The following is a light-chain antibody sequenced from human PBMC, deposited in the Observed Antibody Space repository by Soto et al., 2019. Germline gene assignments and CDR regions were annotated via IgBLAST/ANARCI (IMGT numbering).Light chain of an antibody. CDR3: QQYNDWPRT. CDR2: SAS. J-gene: IGKJ1*01. V-gene: IGKV3-15*01. Sequence: EIVMTQSPATLSVSPGERATLSCRASQSVSSNLAWYLQKPGQAPRLLIYSASYRASGIPARFSGSGSGTEFTLTISSLQSEDLAVYYCQQYNDWPRTFGQGTKVEIK. CDR1: QSVSSN.